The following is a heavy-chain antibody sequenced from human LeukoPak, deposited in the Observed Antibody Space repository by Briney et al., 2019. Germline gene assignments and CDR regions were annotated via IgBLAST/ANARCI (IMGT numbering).Heavy chain of an antibody. V-gene: IGHV5-51*01. J-gene: IGHJ4*02. CDR1: GYNFTNYW. CDR2: IYPGDSDT. D-gene: IGHD3-16*01. Sequence: GESLKISCKGSGYNFTNYWIGWVRQMPGKGLEWMGTIYPGDSDTRYSPSFQGQVTISADESSSTAYLQWSSLKASDTAMYYCARRGTPVSPAEYWGQGTLVTVSS. CDR3: ARRGTPVSPAEY.